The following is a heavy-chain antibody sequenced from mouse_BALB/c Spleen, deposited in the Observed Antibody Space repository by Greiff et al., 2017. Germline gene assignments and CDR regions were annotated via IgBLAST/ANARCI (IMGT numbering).Heavy chain of an antibody. CDR2: INPSSGYT. D-gene: IGHD2-10*01. J-gene: IGHJ3*01. V-gene: IGHV1-4*02. CDR3: ARDTYYGNYPGDAY. CDR1: GYTFTSYT. Sequence: QVQLQQSAAELARPGASVKMSCKASGYTFTSYTMHWVKQRPGQGLEWIGYINPSSGYTEYNQKFKDKTTLTADKSSSTAYMQLSSLTSEDSAVYYCARDTYYGNYPGDAYWGQGTLVTVSA.